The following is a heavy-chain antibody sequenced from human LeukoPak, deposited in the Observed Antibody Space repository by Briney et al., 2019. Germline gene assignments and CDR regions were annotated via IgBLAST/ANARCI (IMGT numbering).Heavy chain of an antibody. D-gene: IGHD3-3*01. CDR3: AREKDFGVVISPRYYYYYMDA. CDR1: GGTFSSYT. CDR2: IIPILGIA. V-gene: IGHV1-69*04. J-gene: IGHJ6*03. Sequence: SVKVSCKASGGTFSSYTISWVRQAPGQGLEWMGRIIPILGIANYAQKFQGRVTITADKSTSTAYMELSSLRSEDTAVYYCAREKDFGVVISPRYYYYYMDAWGKGITVTVSS.